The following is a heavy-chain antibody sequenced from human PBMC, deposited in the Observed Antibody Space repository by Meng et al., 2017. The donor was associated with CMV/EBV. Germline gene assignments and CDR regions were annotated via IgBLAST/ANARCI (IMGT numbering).Heavy chain of an antibody. CDR2: ISWNSGSI. D-gene: IGHD3-22*01. Sequence: SLKISCAASGFTFGDYAMHWVRQAPGKGLEWVSGISWNSGSIGYADSVKGRFTISRDNAKNSLYLQMNSLRAEDMALYYCAKDMIVGGMDVWGQGTTVTVSS. J-gene: IGHJ6*02. CDR1: GFTFGDYA. V-gene: IGHV3-9*03. CDR3: AKDMIVGGMDV.